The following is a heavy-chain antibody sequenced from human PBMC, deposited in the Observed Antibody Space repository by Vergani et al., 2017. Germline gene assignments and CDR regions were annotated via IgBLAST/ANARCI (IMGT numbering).Heavy chain of an antibody. J-gene: IGHJ6*02. CDR3: AKANPRNSGYDYLYYYHAMDV. V-gene: IGHV3-23*01. CDR2: ISGSGGST. CDR1: GFTLNHYA. Sequence: EVQLLESGGDLVQPGGSLRLSCAASGFTLNHYAMHWVRQAPGKGLEWVSGISGSGGSTYYAGSVKGRFTISRDSSKNTLYLQMNSLSAGDTAVYYCAKANPRNSGYDYLYYYHAMDVWGQGTTVTVSS. D-gene: IGHD5-12*01.